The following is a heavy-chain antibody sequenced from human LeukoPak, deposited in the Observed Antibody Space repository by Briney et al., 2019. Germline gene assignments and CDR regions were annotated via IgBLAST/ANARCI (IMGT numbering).Heavy chain of an antibody. V-gene: IGHV5-51*01. CDR1: GYSFTSYW. CDR2: IYPGDSDT. Sequence: GASLQISCKGSGYSFTSYWIGWVRQLPGKGLEWMGIIYPGDSDTRYSPSFQGQVTISADKSISTAYLQWSSLKASDTAMYYCARRTTAYYYGMDVWGQGTTVTVSS. J-gene: IGHJ6*02. CDR3: ARRTTAYYYGMDV. D-gene: IGHD4-17*01.